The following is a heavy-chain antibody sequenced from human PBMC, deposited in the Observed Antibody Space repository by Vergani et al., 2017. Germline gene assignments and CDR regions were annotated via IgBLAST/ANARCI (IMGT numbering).Heavy chain of an antibody. CDR3: AKEALVATIIGGDAFDI. Sequence: EVQLLESGGGLVQPGGSLRLSCAASGFTFSSYAMSWVRQAPGKGLEWVSAISGSGGSTYYADSVKGRFTISRDNSKNTLYLQMNSLRAEDTAVYYCAKEALVATIIGGDAFDIWGQGTMVTGSS. J-gene: IGHJ3*02. D-gene: IGHD5-12*01. CDR1: GFTFSSYA. V-gene: IGHV3-23*01. CDR2: ISGSGGST.